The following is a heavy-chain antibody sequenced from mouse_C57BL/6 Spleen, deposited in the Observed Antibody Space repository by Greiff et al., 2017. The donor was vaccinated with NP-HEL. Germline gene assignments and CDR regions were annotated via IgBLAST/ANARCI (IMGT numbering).Heavy chain of an antibody. D-gene: IGHD2-4*01. CDR1: GYTFTDYY. CDR3: ARDDYDGAY. Sequence: EVQLQQSGPELVKLGASVKISCKASGYTFTDYYMNWVKQSHGKSLEWIGDINPNNGGTSYNQKFKGKATLTVDKSSSTAYMELRSLTSEDSAVYYCARDDYDGAYWGQGTLVTVSA. J-gene: IGHJ3*01. V-gene: IGHV1-26*01. CDR2: INPNNGGT.